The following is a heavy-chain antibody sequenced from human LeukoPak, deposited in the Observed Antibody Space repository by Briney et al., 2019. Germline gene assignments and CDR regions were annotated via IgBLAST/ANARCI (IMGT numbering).Heavy chain of an antibody. J-gene: IGHJ4*02. Sequence: PGGSLRLSCAASGITFSSYAMNWVRQAPGKGLEWVSTISGSGGSTYYADSVKGRFTISRDNSKNTLYLQMSSLRAEDTAVYYCATPPDIVATITVDYWGQGTLVTVSS. CDR1: GITFSSYA. CDR3: ATPPDIVATITVDY. V-gene: IGHV3-23*01. D-gene: IGHD5-12*01. CDR2: ISGSGGST.